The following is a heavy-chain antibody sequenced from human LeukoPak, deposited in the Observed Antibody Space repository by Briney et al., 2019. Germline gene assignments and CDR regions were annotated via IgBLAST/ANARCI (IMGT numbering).Heavy chain of an antibody. V-gene: IGHV4-4*02. CDR1: GGSISSSNW. J-gene: IGHJ5*02. CDR3: ANYGSGSYRFDP. CDR2: IYHSGST. D-gene: IGHD3-10*01. Sequence: PSETLSLTCAVSGGSISSSNWWSWVRQPPGKGLEWIGEIYHSGSTNYNPSLKSRVAISVDTSKNLFSLKLSSVTAADTAVYYCANYGSGSYRFDPWGQGTLVTVSS.